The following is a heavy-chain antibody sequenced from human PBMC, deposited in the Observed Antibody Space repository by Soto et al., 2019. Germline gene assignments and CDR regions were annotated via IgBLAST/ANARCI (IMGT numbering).Heavy chain of an antibody. Sequence: SETLSLTCTVSGGSISSNNWCWIRQPPGKGLEWIGIIYYSGSTYYNPSLKSRVTISVDTSKNQFSLRAEDTAVYYCAKAYYYDSSGSFYYFDYWGLGTLVTVSS. CDR1: GGSISSNN. V-gene: IGHV4-59*04. CDR3: AKAYYYDSSGSFYYFDY. CDR2: IYYSGST. D-gene: IGHD3-22*01. J-gene: IGHJ4*02.